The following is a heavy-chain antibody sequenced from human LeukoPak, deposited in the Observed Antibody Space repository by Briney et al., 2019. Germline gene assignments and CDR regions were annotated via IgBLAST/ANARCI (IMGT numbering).Heavy chain of an antibody. CDR1: GGSISSYY. D-gene: IGHD2-15*01. CDR2: IYYSGST. CDR3: ARGLAALWFDP. J-gene: IGHJ5*02. V-gene: IGHV4-59*08. Sequence: KTSETLSLTCTVSGGSISSYYWSWIRQPPGKGLEWIGYIYYSGSTNYNPSLKSRVTISVDTSKNQFSLKLSSVTAADTAVYYCARGLAALWFDPWGQGTLVTVSS.